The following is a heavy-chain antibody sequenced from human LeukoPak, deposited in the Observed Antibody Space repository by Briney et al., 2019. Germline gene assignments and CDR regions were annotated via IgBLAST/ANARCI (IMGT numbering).Heavy chain of an antibody. CDR3: ARGTLKAAATDFDY. J-gene: IGHJ4*02. CDR2: INWNGGST. CDR1: GFTFDDYG. Sequence: PGGALRLSCAASGFTFDDYGMSWVRQAPGKGLEWVSGINWNGGSTGYADSVKGRFTISRDNAKNSLYLQMNSLRAEDTALYYCARGTLKAAATDFDYWGQGTLVTVFS. V-gene: IGHV3-20*04. D-gene: IGHD6-13*01.